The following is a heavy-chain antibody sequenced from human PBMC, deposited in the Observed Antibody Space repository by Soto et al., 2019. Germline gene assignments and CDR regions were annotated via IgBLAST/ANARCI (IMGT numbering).Heavy chain of an antibody. CDR3: ARDNRHDILIGFDP. J-gene: IGHJ5*02. CDR1: GGSISSGDYY. V-gene: IGHV4-30-4*01. CDR2: IYYSGST. D-gene: IGHD3-9*01. Sequence: SETLSLTCTVSGGSISSGDYYWSWIRQPPGKGLEWIGYIYYSGSTYYNPSLKSRVTISVDMSKNQFSLKLSSVTAADTAVYYCARDNRHDILIGFDPWGQGTLVTVSS.